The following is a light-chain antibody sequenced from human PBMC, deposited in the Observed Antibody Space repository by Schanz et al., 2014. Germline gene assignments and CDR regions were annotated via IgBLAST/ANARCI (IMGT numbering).Light chain of an antibody. Sequence: DIQMTQSPSTLSASVGDRVTLTCRASQAISISLAWFQQRPGKAPNLLIYAASSLQSGVPSRFSGSGSGTDFTLTISSLQPEDFATYYCQQTNSFPRTFGPGTKVDIK. CDR3: QQTNSFPRT. CDR2: AAS. CDR1: QAISIS. V-gene: IGKV1-12*01. J-gene: IGKJ3*01.